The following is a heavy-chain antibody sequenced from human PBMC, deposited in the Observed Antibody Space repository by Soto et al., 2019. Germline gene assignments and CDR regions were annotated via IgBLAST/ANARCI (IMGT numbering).Heavy chain of an antibody. V-gene: IGHV4-34*01. CDR3: ATKLRFLGYLDY. Sequence: SETLSLTCAVYGGSFSGYYWSWIRQPPGKGLEWIGEINHSGSTNYNPSLKSRVTISVDTSKNQFSLKLSSVTAADTAVYYCATKLRFLGYLDYCGQGTLVTVSS. CDR2: INHSGST. CDR1: GGSFSGYY. J-gene: IGHJ4*02. D-gene: IGHD3-3*01.